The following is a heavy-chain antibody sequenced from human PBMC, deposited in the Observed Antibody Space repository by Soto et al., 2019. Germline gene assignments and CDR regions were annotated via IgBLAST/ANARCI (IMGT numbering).Heavy chain of an antibody. D-gene: IGHD3-10*01. CDR1: GFTFSNFW. V-gene: IGHV3-7*01. J-gene: IGHJ4*02. CDR2: IKQDGSEK. Sequence: GGSLRLSCAASGFTFSNFWMNWVRQAPGKGLEWVATIKQDGSEKYYVDSVKGRFTISRDNAKNSLYLQMDSLRAEDTAVYYCASVGRAPPSDCWGQGTLVTVSS. CDR3: ASVGRAPPSDC.